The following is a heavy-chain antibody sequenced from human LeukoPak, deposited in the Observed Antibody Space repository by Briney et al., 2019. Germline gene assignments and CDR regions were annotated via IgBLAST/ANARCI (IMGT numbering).Heavy chain of an antibody. CDR2: IIPILGTA. CDR1: GGTFSSYA. Sequence: GASVEVSCKASGGTFSSYAISWVRQAPGQGLEWMGGIIPILGTANYAQKFQGRVTITADESTSTAYMELSSLRSEDTAVYYCARDEPGYYDYVWGSYRHSHFDYWGQGTLVTVSS. CDR3: ARDEPGYYDYVWGSYRHSHFDY. D-gene: IGHD3-16*02. J-gene: IGHJ4*02. V-gene: IGHV1-69*13.